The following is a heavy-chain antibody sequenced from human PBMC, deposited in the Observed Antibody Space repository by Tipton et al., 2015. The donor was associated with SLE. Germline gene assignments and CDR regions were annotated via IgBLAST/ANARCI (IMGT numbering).Heavy chain of an antibody. Sequence: SLRLSCAASGFTFSSYAMHWVRQAPGKGLEWVSSISSSSYIYYADSVKGRFTISRDNAKNSLYLQMNSLRAEDTAVYYCARGGGSCYYWGQGTLVTVSS. CDR1: GFTFSSYA. V-gene: IGHV3-21*01. CDR3: ARGGGSCYY. CDR2: ISSSSYI. J-gene: IGHJ4*02. D-gene: IGHD2-15*01.